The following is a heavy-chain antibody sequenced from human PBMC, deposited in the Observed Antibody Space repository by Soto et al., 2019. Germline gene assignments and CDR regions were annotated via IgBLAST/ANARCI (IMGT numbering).Heavy chain of an antibody. J-gene: IGHJ6*02. V-gene: IGHV3-23*01. D-gene: IGHD6-6*01. Sequence: EVQLLESGGGLVQPGGSLRLSCAASGFTFSSYAMTWFRQAPGKGLEWVSAISGSGGTTYHADSVKGRFTISRDNSKNTLYLQMNSLRAEDAAVYYCAKPPYSSSSYYYYGMDVWGQGKKVTVSS. CDR2: ISGSGGTT. CDR1: GFTFSSYA. CDR3: AKPPYSSSSYYYYGMDV.